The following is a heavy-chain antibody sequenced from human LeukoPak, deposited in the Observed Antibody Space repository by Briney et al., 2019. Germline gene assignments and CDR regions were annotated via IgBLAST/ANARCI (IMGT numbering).Heavy chain of an antibody. J-gene: IGHJ4*02. CDR3: ARAYDSSGPGPPLDY. D-gene: IGHD3-22*01. CDR2: IYHSGST. Sequence: SQTLSLTCTVSGGSISSGGYYWSWIRQPPGKGLEWIGYIYHSGSTYYNPSLKSRVTISVDRSKNQFSLKLSSVTAADTAVYYCARAYDSSGPGPPLDYWGQGTLVTVSS. CDR1: GGSISSGGYY. V-gene: IGHV4-30-2*01.